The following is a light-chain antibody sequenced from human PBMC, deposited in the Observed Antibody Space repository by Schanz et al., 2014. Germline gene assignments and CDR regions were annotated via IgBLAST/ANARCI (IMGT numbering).Light chain of an antibody. V-gene: IGKV3-15*01. J-gene: IGKJ1*01. CDR3: QQYNDGHPT. Sequence: EIVLTQSLGPLSVFPGERATLSCRASQSVDRDLAWFQQKPGQAPTLVIYGAITRATGIPARFSGSGSGTEFALTISSLQSEDFAVYYCQQYNDGHPTFGQGTKVEIK. CDR1: QSVDRD. CDR2: GAI.